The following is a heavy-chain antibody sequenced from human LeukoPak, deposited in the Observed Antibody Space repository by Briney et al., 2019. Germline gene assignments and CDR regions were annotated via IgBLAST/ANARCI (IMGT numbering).Heavy chain of an antibody. CDR3: ARVDDILGPDYFDY. J-gene: IGHJ4*02. CDR1: GFTFSSYE. D-gene: IGHD3-9*01. Sequence: SGGSLRLSCAASGFTFSSYEMNWVRQAPGKGLEWVSYISSSGSTKYYADSVKGRFTISRDNAKNSLYLQMNGLRAEDTAVYYCARVDDILGPDYFDYWGQGTLVTVSS. CDR2: ISSSGSTK. V-gene: IGHV3-48*03.